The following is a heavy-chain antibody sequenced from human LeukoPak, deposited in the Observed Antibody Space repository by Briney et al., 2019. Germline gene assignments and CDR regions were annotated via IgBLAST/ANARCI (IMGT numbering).Heavy chain of an antibody. Sequence: ASVKVSCKASGGTFSSYAISWVRQAPGQGLEWMGRIIPILGIANYAQKFQGRVTITADKSTSTAYMELSSLRSEDTAVYYCARDLGLAYCGGDCYSGWFDPWGQGTLVTVSS. CDR3: ARDLGLAYCGGDCYSGWFDP. CDR2: IIPILGIA. CDR1: GGTFSSYA. J-gene: IGHJ5*02. D-gene: IGHD2-21*02. V-gene: IGHV1-69*04.